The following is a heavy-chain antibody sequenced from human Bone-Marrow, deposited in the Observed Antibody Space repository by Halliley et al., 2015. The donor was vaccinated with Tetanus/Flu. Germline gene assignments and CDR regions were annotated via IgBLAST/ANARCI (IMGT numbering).Heavy chain of an antibody. V-gene: IGHV5-51*01. CDR3: ARRGLDASGYYYYFDY. D-gene: IGHD3-22*01. J-gene: IGHJ4*02. Sequence: IFPGDSQTRYSPSFQGHVPISVDTSISTAYLQWSSLKASDTAMYYCARRGLDASGYYYYFDYWGQGTLVTVSS. CDR2: IFPGDSQT.